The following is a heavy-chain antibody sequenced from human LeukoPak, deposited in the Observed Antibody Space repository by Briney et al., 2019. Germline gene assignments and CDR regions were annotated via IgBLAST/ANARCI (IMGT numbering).Heavy chain of an antibody. CDR1: GFTFSSYA. CDR2: VSHDGSNK. J-gene: IGHJ4*02. Sequence: GGSLRLSCAASGFTFSSYAMHWVRQAPGKGLEWVAVVSHDGSNKYYADSVKGRFTISRDSSEKTLSLQMNSLRVEDTAVYYCTKEGYYGSGSFPDYWGQGSLVTVSA. D-gene: IGHD3-10*01. CDR3: TKEGYYGSGSFPDY. V-gene: IGHV3-30*04.